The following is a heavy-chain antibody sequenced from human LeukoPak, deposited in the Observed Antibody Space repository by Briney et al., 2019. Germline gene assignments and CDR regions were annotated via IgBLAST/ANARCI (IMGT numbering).Heavy chain of an antibody. J-gene: IGHJ5*02. CDR1: GFIFDDYA. Sequence: PGGSLRLSCAASGFIFDDYAMHWVRQAPGKGLEWVSGISWNSGSIGYADSVKGRFTISRDNAKNSLYLQMNSLRAEDTALYYCAKGIDTMVRGGGFDPWGQGTLVTVSS. CDR2: ISWNSGSI. CDR3: AKGIDTMVRGGGFDP. V-gene: IGHV3-9*01. D-gene: IGHD3-10*01.